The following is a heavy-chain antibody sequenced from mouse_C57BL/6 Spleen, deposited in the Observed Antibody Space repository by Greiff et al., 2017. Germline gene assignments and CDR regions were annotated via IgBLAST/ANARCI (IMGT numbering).Heavy chain of an antibody. V-gene: IGHV1-64*01. CDR2: IHPNSGST. CDR3: ARSRLRPDAWFAY. CDR1: GYTFTSYW. Sequence: QVHVKQPGAELVKPGASVKLSCKASGYTFTSYWMHWVKQRPGQGLEWIGMIHPNSGSTNYNEKFKSKATLTVDNSSSTAYMQLSSLTSEDSAVYYCARSRLRPDAWFAYWGQGTLVTVSA. J-gene: IGHJ3*01.